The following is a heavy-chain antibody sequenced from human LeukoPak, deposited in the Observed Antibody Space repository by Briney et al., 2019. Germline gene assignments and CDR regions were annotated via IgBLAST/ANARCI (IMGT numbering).Heavy chain of an antibody. D-gene: IGHD2-2*01. CDR3: ARGGYQLLWY. CDR2: LGVSVSGYGGST. Sequence: GGSLRLSCAAAGFTFSRYAMSWVRQAPGKGLEWVSALGVSVSGYGGSTYYADSVKGRFTISRDNAKNSLYLQMNSLRAEDTAVYYCARGGYQLLWYWGQGTLVTVSS. CDR1: GFTFSRYA. V-gene: IGHV3-23*01. J-gene: IGHJ4*02.